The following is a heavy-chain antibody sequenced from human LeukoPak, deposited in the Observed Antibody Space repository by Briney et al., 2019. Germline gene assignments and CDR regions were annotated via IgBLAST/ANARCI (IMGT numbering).Heavy chain of an antibody. D-gene: IGHD2-2*01. CDR1: GFTFSDHY. V-gene: IGHV3-72*01. CDR3: ARRGCSSTDCYGHFDY. Sequence: GGSLRLSCAASGFTFSDHYIDWVRQAPGKGLEWVGRIAKKVDSYVTEYAASVKGRFTISRDDSKNSLYLQMNSLKTEDTAVYYCARRGCSSTDCYGHFDYWGQGTLVTVSS. J-gene: IGHJ4*02. CDR2: IAKKVDSYVT.